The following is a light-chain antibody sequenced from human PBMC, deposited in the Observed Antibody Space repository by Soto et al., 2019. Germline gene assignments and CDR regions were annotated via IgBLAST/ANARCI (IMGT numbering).Light chain of an antibody. CDR3: QQHNQWPIT. J-gene: IGKJ5*01. CDR1: QSAGNF. Sequence: ETVTTQSPATLSVSPGETASLSCRASQSAGNFLAWYQQKPGQAPRLLIYYISTRATGIPARFSGSGSGTEFTLTINSLQSEDSAVYYCQQHNQWPITFGQGTRLEIK. V-gene: IGKV3D-15*01. CDR2: YIS.